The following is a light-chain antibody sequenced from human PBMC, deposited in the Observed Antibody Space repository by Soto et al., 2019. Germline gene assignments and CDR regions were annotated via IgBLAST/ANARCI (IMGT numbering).Light chain of an antibody. Sequence: QSVLTQPASVSGSLGQSITISCTGTSSDIGGHNYVSWYQLHPGKAPKVLIFEVIKRPSGVSTRFSGSKSGNMASLTISGLRPEDEDDYYCSSFTSTSTVILGGGTKLTVL. V-gene: IGLV2-14*01. J-gene: IGLJ2*01. CDR1: SSDIGGHNY. CDR2: EVI. CDR3: SSFTSTSTVI.